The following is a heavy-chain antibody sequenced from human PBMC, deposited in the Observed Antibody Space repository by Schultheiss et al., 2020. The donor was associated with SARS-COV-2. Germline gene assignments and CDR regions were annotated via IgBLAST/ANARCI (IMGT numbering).Heavy chain of an antibody. V-gene: IGHV4-31*03. Sequence: SETLSLTCTVSGGSISSGGYYWSWIRQHPGKGLEWIGYIYYSGSTYYNPSLKSRVTISVDTSKNQFSLKLSSVTAADTAVYYCARSGRGELLHWFDPWGQGTLVTVSS. CDR3: ARSGRGELLHWFDP. D-gene: IGHD1-26*01. J-gene: IGHJ5*02. CDR1: GGSISSGGYY. CDR2: IYYSGST.